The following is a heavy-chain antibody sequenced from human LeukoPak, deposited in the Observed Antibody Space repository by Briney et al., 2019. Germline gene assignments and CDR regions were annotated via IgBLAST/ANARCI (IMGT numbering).Heavy chain of an antibody. CDR2: ISGSSGII. J-gene: IGHJ4*02. D-gene: IGHD3-22*01. V-gene: IGHV3-48*01. CDR3: ARGFTYYESSGQVPFDY. CDR1: GGSISSSSYY. Sequence: ETLSLTCTVSGGSISSSSYYWGWVRQAPGKGLEWVSYISGSSGIIDYADSVRGRFTISRDNAKNSLYLQMNSLRAEDTAVYYCARGFTYYESSGQVPFDYWGQGTLVTVSS.